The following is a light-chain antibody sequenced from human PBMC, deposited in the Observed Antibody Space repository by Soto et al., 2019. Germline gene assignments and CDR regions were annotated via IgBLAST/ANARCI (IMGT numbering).Light chain of an antibody. J-gene: IGKJ2*01. Sequence: DIQMTQSPSSLSASVGDRVTITCRASQSISTYLNWYQQSPGKAPKLLIYAASSLQSGVPSRFSGSGSGTDFTLTISSLQPEDFATYYCQQSYSNPRTFGQRTKLEIK. CDR2: AAS. CDR1: QSISTY. V-gene: IGKV1-39*01. CDR3: QQSYSNPRT.